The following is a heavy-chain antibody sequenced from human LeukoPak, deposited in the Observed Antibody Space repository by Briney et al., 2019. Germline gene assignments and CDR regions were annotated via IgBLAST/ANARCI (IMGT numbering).Heavy chain of an antibody. J-gene: IGHJ3*02. CDR1: GFTFSSYS. CDR2: ISWNSGRT. Sequence: GGYLRLSCAASGFTFSSYSMHWVRQVPGKGLEWVSGISWNSGRTDYADSVKGRFTISRDNAKNSLYLQMNSVRAEDMALYYCAKDMGYSSTGAFDIWGQGTMVSVSS. D-gene: IGHD6-19*01. CDR3: AKDMGYSSTGAFDI. V-gene: IGHV3-9*03.